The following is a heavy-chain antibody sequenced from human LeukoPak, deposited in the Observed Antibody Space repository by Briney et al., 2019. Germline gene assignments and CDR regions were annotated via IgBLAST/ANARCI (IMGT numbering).Heavy chain of an antibody. J-gene: IGHJ3*02. CDR2: ISSSSGHI. D-gene: IGHD1-7*01. Sequence: GGSLRLSCTASGFTFSRYSVNWVRQAPGKGLEWVSSISSSSGHIFYADSVKGRFTISRDNAKNSLYLQMNSLRAEDTAVYYCARGGTGATRDDTFDIWGQGAMVTVSS. V-gene: IGHV3-21*01. CDR1: GFTFSRYS. CDR3: ARGGTGATRDDTFDI.